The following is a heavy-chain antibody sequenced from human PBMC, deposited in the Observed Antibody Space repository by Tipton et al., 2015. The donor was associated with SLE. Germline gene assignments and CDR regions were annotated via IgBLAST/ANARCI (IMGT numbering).Heavy chain of an antibody. D-gene: IGHD3-22*01. V-gene: IGHV4-61*02. CDR3: ARGDTMIPTAD. J-gene: IGHJ4*02. Sequence: TLSLTCTVSGGSISSDSYHWSWIRQPAGKGLEWIGRIYSSGSTNYNPSLKSRVTMSVDTSQNQFSLKLSSVTAADTAVYYCARGDTMIPTADWGQGTLVTVSS. CDR1: GGSISSDSYH. CDR2: IYSSGST.